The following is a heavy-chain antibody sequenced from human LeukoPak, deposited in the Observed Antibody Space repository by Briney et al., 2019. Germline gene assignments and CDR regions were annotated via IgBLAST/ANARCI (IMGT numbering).Heavy chain of an antibody. D-gene: IGHD1-20*01. J-gene: IGHJ3*02. CDR3: ARSITGTIAFDI. Sequence: PGGSLRLSCAASGFTFSGSAMHWVRQATGKGLEWVSAIGTAGDTYYPGSVKGRFTISRENAKNSLYLQMNSLRAGDTAVYYCARSITGTIAFDIWGQGTMVTVSS. V-gene: IGHV3-13*04. CDR2: IGTAGDT. CDR1: GFTFSGSA.